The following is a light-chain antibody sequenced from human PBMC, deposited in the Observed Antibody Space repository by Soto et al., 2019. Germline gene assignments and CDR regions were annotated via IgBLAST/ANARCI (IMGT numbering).Light chain of an antibody. J-gene: IGKJ1*01. CDR3: QQYNNWPWT. V-gene: IGKV3-15*01. CDR2: GAS. Sequence: EIVMTQSPANLSVSPGESATLSCRASQSISRDLAWYQQKPGQAPRLLIYGASTRATGIPARFSGSGSGTEFTLTISSLQSEDFAVYYCQQYNNWPWTFGQGTKVDIK. CDR1: QSISRD.